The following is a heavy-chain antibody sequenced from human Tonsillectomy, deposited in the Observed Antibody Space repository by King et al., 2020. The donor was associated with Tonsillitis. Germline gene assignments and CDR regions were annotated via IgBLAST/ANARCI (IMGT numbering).Heavy chain of an antibody. CDR2: LYPDDSDT. CDR1: GYIFINFW. CDR3: VRGRVNGINGVPVPGTYFDY. D-gene: IGHD2-8*01. J-gene: IGHJ4*02. Sequence: VQLVESGAEGKKPGQSLKISCQGSGYIFINFWIGWVRQMPGRGLEWMGILYPDDSDTRYSPSFQGQVTISVDKSNSTAYLQWTSLKASDTAMYYCVRGRVNGINGVPVPGTYFDYWGQGTPVTVSS. V-gene: IGHV5-51*03.